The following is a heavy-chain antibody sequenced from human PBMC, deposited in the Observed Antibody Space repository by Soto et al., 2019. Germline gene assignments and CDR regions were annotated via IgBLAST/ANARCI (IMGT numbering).Heavy chain of an antibody. CDR1: GFTFSSYW. CDR3: ARDTGGYYFDY. CDR2: ISSSGSTI. V-gene: IGHV3-48*04. J-gene: IGHJ4*02. Sequence: PGGSLRLSCAASGFTFSSYWMSWVRQAPGKGLEWVSYISSSGSTIYYADSVKGRFTISRDNAKDSLYLQMNSLRAEDTAVYYCARDTGGYYFDYWGQGTLVTVSS. D-gene: IGHD4-17*01.